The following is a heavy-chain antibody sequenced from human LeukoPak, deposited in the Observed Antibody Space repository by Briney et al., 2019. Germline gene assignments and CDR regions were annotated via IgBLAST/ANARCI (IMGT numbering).Heavy chain of an antibody. CDR2: IYYSGST. Sequence: PSETLSLTCTVSGGSISSSSYYWGWIRQPPGKGLEWIGSIYYSGSTYYNPSLKSRVTISVDTSKNQFSLKLSSVTAADTAVYYCARGLYYYDSSGVEFDYWGQGTLVTVSS. J-gene: IGHJ4*02. CDR3: ARGLYYYDSSGVEFDY. CDR1: GGSISSSSYY. D-gene: IGHD3-22*01. V-gene: IGHV4-39*07.